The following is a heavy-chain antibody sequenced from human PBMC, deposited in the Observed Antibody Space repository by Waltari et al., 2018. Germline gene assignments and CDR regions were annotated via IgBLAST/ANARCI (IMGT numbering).Heavy chain of an antibody. CDR2: IYTSGST. CDR1: GGSISSGSYY. Sequence: QVQLQESGPGLVKPSQTLSLTCTVSGGSISSGSYYWSWIRQPAGKGLEWIGYIYTSGSTNYTPSLKSRVTISVDTSKNQFSLKLSSVTATDTAVYYCARNYYGSGSYDYWGQGTLVTVSS. D-gene: IGHD3-10*01. V-gene: IGHV4-61*09. J-gene: IGHJ4*02. CDR3: ARNYYGSGSYDY.